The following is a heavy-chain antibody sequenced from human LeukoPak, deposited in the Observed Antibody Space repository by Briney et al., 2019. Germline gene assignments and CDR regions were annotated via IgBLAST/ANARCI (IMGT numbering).Heavy chain of an antibody. CDR3: ARSGSSWYSGY. CDR1: GGSVSSSSYY. V-gene: IGHV4-39*07. J-gene: IGHJ4*02. CDR2: IYYSGST. D-gene: IGHD6-13*01. Sequence: SETLSLTCTVSGGSVSSSSYYWGWIRQPPGKGLEWIGSIYYSGSTYYNPSLKSRVTISVDTSKNQFSLKLSSVTAADTAVYYCARSGSSWYSGYWGQGTLVTVSS.